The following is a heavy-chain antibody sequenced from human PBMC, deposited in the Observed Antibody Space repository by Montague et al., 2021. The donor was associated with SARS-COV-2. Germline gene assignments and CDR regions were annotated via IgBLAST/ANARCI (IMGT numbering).Heavy chain of an antibody. V-gene: IGHV4-59*12. Sequence: SETLSLTYEVSGGSIRSYYWSWIRQSPGKGLEWIGYVHYTGSTKYNSSLKTRVTLSLDTPKNHFSLRLNSVTAADTAVYYCARAQNICFIANCVNCFDLWGLGALVSVSS. J-gene: IGHJ5*02. CDR1: GGSIRSYY. CDR3: ARAQNICFIANCVNCFDL. D-gene: IGHD1-1*01. CDR2: VHYTGST.